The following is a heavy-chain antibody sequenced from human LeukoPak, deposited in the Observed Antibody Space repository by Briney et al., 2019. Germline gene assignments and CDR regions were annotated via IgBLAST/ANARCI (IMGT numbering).Heavy chain of an antibody. Sequence: GGSLRLSCVASRFTLSSYWMNWVRQAPGKGLEWVSHIDSAGTINYADSVKGRFTISRDNAKNSLSLQMNSLRAEDTAVYYCARVSREYSSSHPVDYWGQGTLVTVSS. J-gene: IGHJ4*02. D-gene: IGHD6-6*01. V-gene: IGHV3-48*01. CDR1: RFTLSSYW. CDR2: IDSAGTI. CDR3: ARVSREYSSSHPVDY.